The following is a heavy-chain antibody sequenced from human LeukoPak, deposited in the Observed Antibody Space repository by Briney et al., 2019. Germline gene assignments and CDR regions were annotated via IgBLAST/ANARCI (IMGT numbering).Heavy chain of an antibody. V-gene: IGHV3-30-3*01. J-gene: IGHJ4*02. CDR1: GFTFSSYG. CDR2: ISNDGSNK. D-gene: IGHD2-8*01. Sequence: GGSLRLSCAASGFTFSSYGMHWVRQAPGKGLEWVAVISNDGSNKYYADSVKGRFTISRDNSKNTMYLQMNSLRAEDTAVYYCARDLGRMVLSPDFDYWGQGTLVTASS. CDR3: ARDLGRMVLSPDFDY.